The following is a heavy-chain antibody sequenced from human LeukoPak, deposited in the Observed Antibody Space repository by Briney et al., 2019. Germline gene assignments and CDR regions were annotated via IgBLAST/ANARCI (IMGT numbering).Heavy chain of an antibody. V-gene: IGHV3-64D*06. CDR1: GFTFSSYA. CDR3: VKAAISIAVAGHPFDY. CDR2: ISSNGGST. J-gene: IGHJ4*02. D-gene: IGHD6-19*01. Sequence: GGSLRLSCSASGFTFSSYAMHWVRQAPGMGLEYVSAISSNGGSTYYADSVRGRFTISRDNSKNTLYLQMSSLRAEDTAVYYCVKAAISIAVAGHPFDYWGQGTLVTVSS.